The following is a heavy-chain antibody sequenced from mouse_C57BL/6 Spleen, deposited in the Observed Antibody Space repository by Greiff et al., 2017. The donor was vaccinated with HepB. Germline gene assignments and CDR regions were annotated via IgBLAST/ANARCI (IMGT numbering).Heavy chain of an antibody. V-gene: IGHV1-5*01. J-gene: IGHJ2*01. D-gene: IGHD1-1*01. Sequence: EVKVVESGTVLARPGASVKMSCKTSGYTFTSYWMHWVKQRPGQGLEWIGAIYPGNSDTSYNQKFKGKAKLTAVTSASTAYMELSSLTNEDSAVYYCTRYAYGSSYDYFDYWGQGTTLTVSS. CDR1: GYTFTSYW. CDR3: TRYAYGSSYDYFDY. CDR2: IYPGNSDT.